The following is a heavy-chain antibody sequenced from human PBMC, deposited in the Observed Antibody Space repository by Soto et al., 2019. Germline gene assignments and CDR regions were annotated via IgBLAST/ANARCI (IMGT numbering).Heavy chain of an antibody. CDR3: ATQGFGALHGLVDV. Sequence: QVRLQESGPGLVKPSETLSLTCTVSGGSITSITNHYCSWLRQPPGKGLEWIGYISYSGHTSSNPSLQRRVTLSVDTSTTPVSLNLASVTAADTAVYYCATQGFGALHGLVDVWGQGPTVTVSS. D-gene: IGHD3-3*01. J-gene: IGHJ6*02. V-gene: IGHV4-59*11. CDR1: GGSITSITNHY. CDR2: ISYSGHT.